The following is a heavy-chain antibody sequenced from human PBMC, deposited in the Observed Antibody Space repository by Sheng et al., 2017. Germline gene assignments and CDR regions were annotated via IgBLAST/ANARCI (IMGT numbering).Heavy chain of an antibody. J-gene: IGHJ2*01. D-gene: IGHD1-26*01. CDR2: FDPEDGET. CDR1: GHRLSELS. Sequence: QVQLVQSGAEVKKPGASVKVSCTVSGHRLSELSIHWVRQAPGKGLEWMGGFDPEDGETIYAQRLQGRVTVTEDTSTDTIYMELSSLRSEDTAVYYCTTSPSGGGSYYVGTDLVGARGTLV. V-gene: IGHV1-24*01. CDR3: TTSPSGGGSYYVGTDLV.